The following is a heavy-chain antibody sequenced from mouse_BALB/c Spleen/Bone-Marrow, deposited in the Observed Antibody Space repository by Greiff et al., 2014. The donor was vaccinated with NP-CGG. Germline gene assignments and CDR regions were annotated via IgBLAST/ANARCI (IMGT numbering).Heavy chain of an antibody. CDR2: IWAGGST. CDR3: ASPIYYDYPLFAY. J-gene: IGHJ3*01. D-gene: IGHD2-4*01. CDR1: GFSLTSYG. Sequence: QVQLKESGPGLVAPSQSLSITFPVSGFSLTSYGVHWVRQPPGKGLEWLGVIWAGGSTNYNSALMSRLSISKDNSKSQVFLKMNSLQTDDTAMYYCASPIYYDYPLFAYWGQGTLVTVSA. V-gene: IGHV2-9*02.